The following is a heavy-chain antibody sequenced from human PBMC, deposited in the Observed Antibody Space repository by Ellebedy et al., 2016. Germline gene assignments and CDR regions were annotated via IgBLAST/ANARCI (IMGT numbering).Heavy chain of an antibody. V-gene: IGHV4-34*01. Sequence: GSLRLSCAVYGGSFSGYYWSWIRQPPGKGLEWIGEINHSGSTNYNPSLKSRVTISVDTSKNQFSLKLSSVTAADTAVYYCARGRPYCSGGRCYFHYYGMDVWGQGTTVTVSS. CDR3: ARGRPYCSGGRCYFHYYGMDV. CDR2: INHSGST. CDR1: GGSFSGYY. J-gene: IGHJ6*02. D-gene: IGHD2-15*01.